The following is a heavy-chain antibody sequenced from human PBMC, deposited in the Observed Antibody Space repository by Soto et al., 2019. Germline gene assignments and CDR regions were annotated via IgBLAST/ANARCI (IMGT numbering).Heavy chain of an antibody. CDR3: ARLAYSSRGGQFFDY. V-gene: IGHV4-31*03. D-gene: IGHD6-13*01. CDR2: IYYSGDT. CDR1: GDSISSGGYH. Sequence: QVQLQESGPGLVEPSQTLSLTCNVSGDSISSGGYHWSLIRQHPGKGLEWIVYIYYSGDTYYNPSLKSRVAISVHTSKKQFSLNLSSATAADTAVYYCARLAYSSRGGQFFDYWGQGVLVNVSS. J-gene: IGHJ4*02.